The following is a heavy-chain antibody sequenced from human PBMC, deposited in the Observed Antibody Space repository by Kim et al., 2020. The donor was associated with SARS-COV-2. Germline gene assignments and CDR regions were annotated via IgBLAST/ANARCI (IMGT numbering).Heavy chain of an antibody. V-gene: IGHV3-11*03. J-gene: IGHJ4*02. CDR3: ASSRDGYNLKYFDY. Sequence: ADSGTGRFTISRDNATNSLYLQMNSLRAEDTAVYYCASSRDGYNLKYFDYWGQGTLVTVSS. D-gene: IGHD5-12*01.